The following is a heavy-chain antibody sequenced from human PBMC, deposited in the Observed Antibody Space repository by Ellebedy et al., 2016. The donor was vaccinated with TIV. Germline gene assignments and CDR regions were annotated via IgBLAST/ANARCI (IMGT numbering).Heavy chain of an antibody. Sequence: ASVKVSCKASGYTFTGYYMHWVRQAPGQGLEWMGWINPNSGGTNYAQKFQGRVTMTRDTSISTAYMELSSLRSEDTAVYYCARDLDGDRSSYYYYGMDVWGQGTTVTVSS. CDR1: GYTFTGYY. J-gene: IGHJ6*02. D-gene: IGHD7-27*01. CDR3: ARDLDGDRSSYYYYGMDV. CDR2: INPNSGGT. V-gene: IGHV1-2*02.